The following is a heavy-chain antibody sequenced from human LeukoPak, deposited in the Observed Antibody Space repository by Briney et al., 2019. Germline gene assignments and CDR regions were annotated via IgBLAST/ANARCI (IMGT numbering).Heavy chain of an antibody. CDR2: ISGIGGST. CDR1: GFAFSSYA. CDR3: ARDGEVTAPAYYYFDY. J-gene: IGHJ4*02. D-gene: IGHD2-21*02. V-gene: IGHV3-23*01. Sequence: GGSLRLSCAASGFAFSSYAMSWVRQAPGKGLEWVSAISGIGGSTYYADSVKGRFTISRDNSKNTLYLQMNSLRAEDTAVYYCARDGEVTAPAYYYFDYWGQGTPVTVSS.